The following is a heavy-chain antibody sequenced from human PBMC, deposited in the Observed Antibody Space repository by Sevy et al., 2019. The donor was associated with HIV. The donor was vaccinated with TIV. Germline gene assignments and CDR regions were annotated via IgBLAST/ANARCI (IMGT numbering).Heavy chain of an antibody. CDR3: AGTYYDFWSGYPPRGDYYGMDV. D-gene: IGHD3-3*01. Sequence: ASVKVSCKASGYTFTSYGISWVRQAPGQGLEWMGWISAYNGNTNYAQKLQGRVTMTTDTSTSTAYMELRSLRSDDTAVYYCAGTYYDFWSGYPPRGDYYGMDVWGQGTTVTVSS. J-gene: IGHJ6*02. CDR1: GYTFTSYG. V-gene: IGHV1-18*01. CDR2: ISAYNGNT.